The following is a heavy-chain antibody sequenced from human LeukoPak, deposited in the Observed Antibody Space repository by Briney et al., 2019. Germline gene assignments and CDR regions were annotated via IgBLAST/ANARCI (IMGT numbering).Heavy chain of an antibody. D-gene: IGHD2/OR15-2a*01. CDR3: AREASTTWPNWFDP. Sequence: GASVKVSCKASGYTFTTYGVSWVRQAPGQGLEWVGWISPYIGDTKYAQNFQDRVTLTTDTSTSTAYMELRSLRCDDTAFYYCAREASTTWPNWFDPWGQGTLVTVSS. CDR2: ISPYIGDT. J-gene: IGHJ5*02. CDR1: GYTFTTYG. V-gene: IGHV1-18*01.